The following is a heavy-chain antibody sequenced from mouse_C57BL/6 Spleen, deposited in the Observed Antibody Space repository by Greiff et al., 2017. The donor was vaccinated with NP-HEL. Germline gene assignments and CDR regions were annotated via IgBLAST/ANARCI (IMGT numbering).Heavy chain of an antibody. CDR3: ARPLSTMVTTEFAY. Sequence: QVQLKESGAELVKPGASVKLSCKASGYTFTSYWMHWVKQRPGQGLEWIGMIHPNSGSTNYNEKFKSKATLTVDKSSSTAYMQLSSLTSEDSAVYYCARPLSTMVTTEFAYWGQGTLVTVSA. CDR1: GYTFTSYW. J-gene: IGHJ3*01. D-gene: IGHD2-2*01. CDR2: IHPNSGST. V-gene: IGHV1-64*01.